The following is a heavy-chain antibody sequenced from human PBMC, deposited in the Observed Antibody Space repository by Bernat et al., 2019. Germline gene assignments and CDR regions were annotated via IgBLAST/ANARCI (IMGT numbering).Heavy chain of an antibody. J-gene: IGHJ4*02. V-gene: IGHV3-72*01. CDR1: GFTFSDHY. Sequence: EVHLVESGGGLVQPGGSLRLSCATSGFTFSDHYMDWVRHVPGRGLEWVGRSRNRAKGYTTEYAASVKGRFTTSRDDSKTTVNLQMNWLKTEDTAVYYCVSLYVGPTYNDFWGQGTLVTVSS. D-gene: IGHD1-26*01. CDR2: SRNRAKGYTT. CDR3: VSLYVGPTYNDF.